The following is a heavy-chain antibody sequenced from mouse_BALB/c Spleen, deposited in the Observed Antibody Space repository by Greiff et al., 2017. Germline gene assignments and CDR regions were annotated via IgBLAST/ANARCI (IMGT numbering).Heavy chain of an antibody. J-gene: IGHJ3*01. Sequence: EVQLVESGGGLVKPGGSLKLSCAASGFAFSSYDMSWVRQTPEKRLEWVAYISSGGGSTYYPDTVKGRFTISRDNAKNTLYLQMSSLKSEDTAMYYCARQDYYGSRAWFAYWGQGTLVTVSA. V-gene: IGHV5-12-1*01. CDR1: GFAFSSYD. D-gene: IGHD1-1*01. CDR3: ARQDYYGSRAWFAY. CDR2: ISSGGGST.